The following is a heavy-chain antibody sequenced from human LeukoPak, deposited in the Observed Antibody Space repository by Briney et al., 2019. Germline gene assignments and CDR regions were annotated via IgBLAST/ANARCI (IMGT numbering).Heavy chain of an antibody. CDR3: ARGALGEIDY. J-gene: IGHJ4*02. CDR2: ISSSSSYI. D-gene: IGHD3-10*01. Sequence: GGSLRLSCAASGFTFSSYSMNWVRQAPGKGLEWVSSISSSSSYIYYADSVKGRFTISRDNAKNSPYLQMNSLRAEDTAVYYCARGALGEIDYWGQGTLVTVSS. CDR1: GFTFSSYS. V-gene: IGHV3-21*01.